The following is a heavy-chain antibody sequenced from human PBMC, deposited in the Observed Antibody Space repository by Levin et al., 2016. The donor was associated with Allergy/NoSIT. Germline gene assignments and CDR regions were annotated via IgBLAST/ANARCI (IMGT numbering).Heavy chain of an antibody. V-gene: IGHV1-3*04. CDR3: AREVPEYSYGYGFAY. CDR1: GYIFTTYT. Sequence: ASVKVSCKASGYIFTTYTLHWVRQAPGQRPEWMGWINTGNGKTKYSQTFQGRVTISMDTSASTAYMALSSLRSEDTAVYYCAREVPEYSYGYGFAYWGQGTLVTVSS. D-gene: IGHD5-18*01. CDR2: INTGNGKT. J-gene: IGHJ4*02.